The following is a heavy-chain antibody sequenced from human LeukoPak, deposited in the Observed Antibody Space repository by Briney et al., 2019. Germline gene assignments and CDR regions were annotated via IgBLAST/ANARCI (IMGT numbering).Heavy chain of an antibody. CDR1: GFTFDDYG. D-gene: IGHD3-22*01. CDR3: ARDAEPYYDSSGYFSTTTYFDY. J-gene: IGHJ4*02. V-gene: IGHV3-20*04. Sequence: GSLRLSCAASGFTFDDYGMSWVRQAPGKGLEWVSGINWNGGSTGYADSVKGRFAISRDNAKNSLYLQMSSLRAEDTALYYCARDAEPYYDSSGYFSTTTYFDYWGQGTLVTVSS. CDR2: INWNGGST.